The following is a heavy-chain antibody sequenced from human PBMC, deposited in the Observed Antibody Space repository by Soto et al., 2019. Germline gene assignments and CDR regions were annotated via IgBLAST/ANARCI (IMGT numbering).Heavy chain of an antibody. V-gene: IGHV3-23*01. CDR3: AKDIRNDYGDYDYHLY. CDR1: GFTFSSYA. CDR2: ISGSGGST. Sequence: GGSLRLSCATSGFTFSSYAMSWVRQAPGKGLEWVSAISGSGGSTYYADSVKGRFTISRDNSKNTLYLQMNSLRAEDTAVYYCAKDIRNDYGDYDYHLYWGQGTLVTVSS. J-gene: IGHJ4*02. D-gene: IGHD4-17*01.